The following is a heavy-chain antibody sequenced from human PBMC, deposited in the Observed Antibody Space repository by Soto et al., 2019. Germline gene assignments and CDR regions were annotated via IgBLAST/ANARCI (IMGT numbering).Heavy chain of an antibody. CDR3: ARGATMIVVSPNY. Sequence: GGSLRLSCAASGFTFSSYSMNWVRQAPGKGLEWVSSISSSSSYIYYADSVKGRFTISRDNAKNSLYLQMNSLRAEDTAVYYCARGATMIVVSPNYWGQGTLVTVS. V-gene: IGHV3-21*01. CDR2: ISSSSSYI. J-gene: IGHJ4*02. CDR1: GFTFSSYS. D-gene: IGHD3-22*01.